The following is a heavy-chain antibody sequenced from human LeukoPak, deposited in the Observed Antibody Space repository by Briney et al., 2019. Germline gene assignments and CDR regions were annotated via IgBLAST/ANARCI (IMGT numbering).Heavy chain of an antibody. D-gene: IGHD6-19*01. CDR1: GFTFSSYS. CDR2: ISSSGSTI. J-gene: IGHJ4*02. Sequence: PGGSLRLSCAASGFTFSSYSMNWVRQAPGKGLEWVSYISSSGSTIYYADSVKGRFTISRDNAKNSLYLQMNSLRAEDTAVYYCARPVAPTDYWGQGTLVTVSS. V-gene: IGHV3-48*04. CDR3: ARPVAPTDY.